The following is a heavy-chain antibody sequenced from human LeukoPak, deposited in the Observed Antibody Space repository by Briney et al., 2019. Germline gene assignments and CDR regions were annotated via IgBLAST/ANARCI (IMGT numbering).Heavy chain of an antibody. CDR1: GITFSTYS. CDR3: ARDLYRIVVVPHYFDY. Sequence: GGSLRLSCAGSGITFSTYSMNWVRQAPGKGLEWVSSISSSSTYIYYADSVKGRFTISRDNAKNSLYLQMNSLRAEDTAVYYCARDLYRIVVVPHYFDYWGQGTLVTVSS. CDR2: ISSSSTYI. V-gene: IGHV3-21*01. D-gene: IGHD3-22*01. J-gene: IGHJ4*02.